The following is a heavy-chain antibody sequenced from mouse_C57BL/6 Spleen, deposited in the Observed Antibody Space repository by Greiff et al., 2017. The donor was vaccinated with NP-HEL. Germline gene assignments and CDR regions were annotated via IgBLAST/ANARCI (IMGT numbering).Heavy chain of an antibody. J-gene: IGHJ3*01. Sequence: VHLVESGAELVRPGASVTLSCKASGYTFTDYEMHWVKQTPVHGLEWIGAIDPETGGTAYNQKFKGKAILTADKSSSTAYMELRSLTSEDSAVYYCTRNYPAWFAYWGQGTLVTVSA. CDR2: IDPETGGT. CDR3: TRNYPAWFAY. D-gene: IGHD2-1*01. V-gene: IGHV1-15*01. CDR1: GYTFTDYE.